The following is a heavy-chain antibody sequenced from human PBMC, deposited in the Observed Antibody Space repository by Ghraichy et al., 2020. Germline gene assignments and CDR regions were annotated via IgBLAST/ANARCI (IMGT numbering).Heavy chain of an antibody. CDR2: ISAYNGNT. V-gene: IGHV1-18*01. D-gene: IGHD6-13*01. CDR3: ARDSPFKEQQLVPSRATFDY. Sequence: ASVKVSCKASGYTFTSYGISWVRQAPGQGLEWMGWISAYNGNTNYAQKLQGRVTMTTDTSTSTAYMELRSLRSDDTAVYYCARDSPFKEQQLVPSRATFDYWGQGTLVTVSS. CDR1: GYTFTSYG. J-gene: IGHJ4*02.